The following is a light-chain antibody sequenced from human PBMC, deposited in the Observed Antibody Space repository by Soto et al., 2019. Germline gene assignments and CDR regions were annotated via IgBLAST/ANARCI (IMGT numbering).Light chain of an antibody. J-gene: IGKJ4*01. V-gene: IGKV1-39*01. CDR2: ATS. Sequence: DIQMTQSPSSLSASVGDRVTITCRASQSITIYLNWYQQKPGKAPKLLIFATSSLKSGVPSRFSGSGSGTDFTLTISSLQPEDLATYYCQQSLTTPLTFGGGTTVEIK. CDR1: QSITIY. CDR3: QQSLTTPLT.